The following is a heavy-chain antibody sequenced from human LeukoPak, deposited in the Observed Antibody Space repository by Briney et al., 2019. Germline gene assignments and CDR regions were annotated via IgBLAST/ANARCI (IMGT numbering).Heavy chain of an antibody. D-gene: IGHD2-15*01. CDR1: SGSVRSNYYS. Sequence: PSETLSLTCSVSSGSVRSNYYSWAWIRQAPGKGLEWVGGLDDSGNTYYNPSLKSRLIMSVDTSKNHFSLNLKSVAAADTSVYYCARRLRIGAAEWFDPWGQGIMVTVSS. CDR2: LDDSGNT. J-gene: IGHJ5*02. CDR3: ARRLRIGAAEWFDP. V-gene: IGHV4-39*02.